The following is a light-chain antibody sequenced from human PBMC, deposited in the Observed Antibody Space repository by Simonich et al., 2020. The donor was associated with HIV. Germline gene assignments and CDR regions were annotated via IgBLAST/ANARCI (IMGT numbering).Light chain of an antibody. CDR1: QGISSY. V-gene: IGKV1-9*01. J-gene: IGKJ1*01. CDR3: QQYNSYSPWT. CDR2: AAS. Sequence: DIQLTQSPSFLSASVGDRVTITCRASQGISSYLAWYQQKPGKAPKLLIYAASTLQSGVPSRFSGSGSGTEFTLTISSLQPEDFATYYCQQYNSYSPWTFGQGTKVEIK.